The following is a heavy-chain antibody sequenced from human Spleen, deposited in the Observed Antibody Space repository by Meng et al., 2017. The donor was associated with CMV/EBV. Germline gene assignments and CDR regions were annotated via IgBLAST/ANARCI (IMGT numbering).Heavy chain of an antibody. V-gene: IGHV3-11*04. D-gene: IGHD7-27*01. Sequence: GESLKISCAASEFTFSDYYMSWIRQAPGRGLEWISYISVSGSVIYYADSVRGRFTISRDKSKQKLYLQMNSLRAEDTAVYYCARDLFSGETSIYYFDYWGQGTLVTVSS. CDR3: ARDLFSGETSIYYFDY. CDR1: EFTFSDYY. J-gene: IGHJ4*02. CDR2: ISVSGSVI.